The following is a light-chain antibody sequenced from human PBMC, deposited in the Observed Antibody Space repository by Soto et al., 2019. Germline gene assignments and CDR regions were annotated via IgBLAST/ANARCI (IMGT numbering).Light chain of an antibody. CDR3: GSCTGSVTLWV. CDR2: DDS. J-gene: IGLJ3*02. V-gene: IGLV2-14*02. CDR1: SSDVGGLQF. Sequence: QSALTQPASVSGSPGQSITISCSGASSDVGGLQFVAWYQQHPGNAPNVVIYDDSKRPSGISFRFSGSTSGAAASLTISGLQPEDESNYPCGSCTGSVTLWVFGGGTKVTV.